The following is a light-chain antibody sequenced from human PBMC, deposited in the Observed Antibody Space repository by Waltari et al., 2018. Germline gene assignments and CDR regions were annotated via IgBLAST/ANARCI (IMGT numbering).Light chain of an antibody. V-gene: IGLV1-36*01. CDR3: SSWDDTLSGWV. J-gene: IGLJ3*02. CDR2: YHH. CDR1: ISNVGKNA. Sequence: QSVLTQPPSMSAAPRQRAAISCSGKISNVGKNALNCYQQLPGTAPTLRIYYHHLLPSGVSYRFSGSKSGTSASLAISGLQSEDEADYYCSSWDDTLSGWVFGGGTKLTVL.